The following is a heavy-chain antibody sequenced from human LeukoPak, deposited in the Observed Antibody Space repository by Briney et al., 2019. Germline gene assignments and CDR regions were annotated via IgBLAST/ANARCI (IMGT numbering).Heavy chain of an antibody. CDR1: GYSISSGYY. CDR3: TRGYYYYMDV. D-gene: IGHD3-10*01. CDR2: IYHSGST. Sequence: SETLSLTCTVSGYSISSGYYWGWIRQTPGKGLEWIGTIYHSGSTYYNPSLKSRVTISVDTSKNQFSLKLSSVTAADTAVYYCTRGYYYYMDVWGKGTTVTVSS. J-gene: IGHJ6*03. V-gene: IGHV4-38-2*02.